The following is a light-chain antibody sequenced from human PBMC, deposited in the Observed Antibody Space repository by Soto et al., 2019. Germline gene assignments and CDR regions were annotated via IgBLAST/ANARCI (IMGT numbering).Light chain of an antibody. Sequence: QSVLTQPASVSGSPGQSITISCTGSSSDIGGYKFVSWYQHHAGTAPKLMIYAVSNRPSGVSNRFSGSKSGNTASLTISGLQAEDEADYYCSSYRSSNTVIFGGGTKLTVL. CDR1: SSDIGGYKF. CDR2: AVS. CDR3: SSYRSSNTVI. V-gene: IGLV2-14*01. J-gene: IGLJ2*01.